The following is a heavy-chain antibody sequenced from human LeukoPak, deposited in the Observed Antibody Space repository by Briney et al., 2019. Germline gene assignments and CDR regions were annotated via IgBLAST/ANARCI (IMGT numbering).Heavy chain of an antibody. J-gene: IGHJ4*02. CDR1: GYSLSSVYY. Sequence: SETLSLTCAVSGYSLSSVYYWGWIRQPPGKGLEWIGSIYHSGSTYYNPSLKSRVTISVETSKNQFSLTLSSVTAADTAVYYCARRVYSNFDYWGRGTLVTVSS. CDR3: ARRVYSNFDY. V-gene: IGHV4-38-2*01. D-gene: IGHD4-11*01. CDR2: IYHSGST.